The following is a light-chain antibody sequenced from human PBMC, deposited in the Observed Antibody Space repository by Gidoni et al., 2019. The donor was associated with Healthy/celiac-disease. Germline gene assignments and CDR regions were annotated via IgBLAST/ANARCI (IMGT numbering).Light chain of an antibody. V-gene: IGLV1-44*01. CDR1: SSNLGSNT. CDR2: SNN. J-gene: IGLJ3*02. Sequence: QSVLTQPPSASGTPGQRVTISCSGSSSNLGSNTVNWYQQLPGTAPKLLIDSNNQRPSGVPDRFSGSKSGTSASLAISGPQSEDEADYYCAAWDDSLNGHWVFGGGTKLTVL. CDR3: AAWDDSLNGHWV.